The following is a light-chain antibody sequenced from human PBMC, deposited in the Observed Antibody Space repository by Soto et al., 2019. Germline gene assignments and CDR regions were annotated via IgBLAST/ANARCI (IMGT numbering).Light chain of an antibody. CDR1: QSLLYSNGYNY. J-gene: IGKJ2*01. CDR2: LGS. V-gene: IGKV2-28*01. Sequence: DIVMTQSPLSLPVTPGEPAAISCRSSQSLLYSNGYNYLDWYLQKPGQSPQLLIYLGSNRASGVPDRFSGSGSGTEFTLNISRVEAEDVGVYYCMQALQTPRTFGQGTKLEIK. CDR3: MQALQTPRT.